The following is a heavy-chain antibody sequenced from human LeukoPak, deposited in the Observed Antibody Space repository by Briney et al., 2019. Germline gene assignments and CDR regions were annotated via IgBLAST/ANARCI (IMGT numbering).Heavy chain of an antibody. CDR1: GGSISSGGYS. CDR2: IYHSGST. V-gene: IGHV4-30-2*01. J-gene: IGHJ6*02. D-gene: IGHD2-15*01. Sequence: SQTLSLTRAVSGGSISSGGYSWSWIRQPPGKGLEWIGYIYHSGSTYYNPSLKSRVTISVDRPKNQFSLKLSSVTAADTAVYYCASGVVVAHYYYGMDVWGQGTTVTVSS. CDR3: ASGVVVAHYYYGMDV.